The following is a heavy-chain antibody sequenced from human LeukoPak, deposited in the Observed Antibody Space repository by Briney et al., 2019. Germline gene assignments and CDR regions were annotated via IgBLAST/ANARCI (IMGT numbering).Heavy chain of an antibody. D-gene: IGHD6-13*01. J-gene: IGHJ4*02. Sequence: PGGSLRLSCAASGFTFSNYGMHWVRQAPGKGLEWVAVMSYDGSNKYYADSVKGRFAISRDNSKNTLYLQMNSLRAEATAVYYCGKDDRASSWYRADYWGRGTLVTVSS. CDR2: MSYDGSNK. CDR1: GFTFSNYG. V-gene: IGHV3-30*18. CDR3: GKDDRASSWYRADY.